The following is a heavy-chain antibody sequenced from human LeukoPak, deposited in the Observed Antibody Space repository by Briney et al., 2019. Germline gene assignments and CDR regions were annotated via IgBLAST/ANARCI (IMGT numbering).Heavy chain of an antibody. V-gene: IGHV3-23*01. CDR1: GFTFGSYA. Sequence: GGSLRLSCAASGFTFGSYAMSWVRQAPGKGLEWVAAISGSGGGTYHADSGKGRFTVSRDNSKYTLYLHMNSLRADDTAVYYCAKTIRITENIAAAGLFDYWGRGTLVTVSS. CDR2: ISGSGGGT. CDR3: AKTIRITENIAAAGLFDY. D-gene: IGHD6-13*01. J-gene: IGHJ4*02.